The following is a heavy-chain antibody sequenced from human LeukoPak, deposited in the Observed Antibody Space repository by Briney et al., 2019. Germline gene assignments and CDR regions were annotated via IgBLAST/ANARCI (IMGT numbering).Heavy chain of an antibody. V-gene: IGHV3-30*02. CDR1: GFTFSSYG. D-gene: IGHD5-18*01. J-gene: IGHJ4*02. Sequence: GGSLRLSCAASGFTFSSYGMHWVRQAPGKGLEWVAFIRYDGSDKYYADSVKGRFTISRDNSKNTLYLQMNSLRAEDTAVYYCAKARYSYGSGSVDYWGQGTLVTVSS. CDR2: IRYDGSDK. CDR3: AKARYSYGSGSVDY.